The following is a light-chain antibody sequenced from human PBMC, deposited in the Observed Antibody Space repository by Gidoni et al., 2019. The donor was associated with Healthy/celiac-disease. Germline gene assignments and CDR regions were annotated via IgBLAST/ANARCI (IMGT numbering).Light chain of an antibody. V-gene: IGKV2-28*01. CDR3: MQALQTPPT. J-gene: IGKJ2*01. Sequence: DIVMTQSPLSLPVTPGEPASISCMSSQSLLHSNGYNYLDWYLQKPGQSPQLLIYLGSNRASGVPDRFIGSGSGTDFTLKISRVEAEDVGVYYCMQALQTPPTFGQGTKLEIK. CDR1: QSLLHSNGYNY. CDR2: LGS.